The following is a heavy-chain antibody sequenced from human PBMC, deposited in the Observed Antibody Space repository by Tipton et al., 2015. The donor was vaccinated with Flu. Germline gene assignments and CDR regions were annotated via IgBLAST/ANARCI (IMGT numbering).Heavy chain of an antibody. CDR3: ARRDYSNYVSDPKSWFDP. CDR1: GDSISSDYH. V-gene: IGHV4-38-2*01. CDR2: VSRSGST. J-gene: IGHJ5*02. D-gene: IGHD4-11*01. Sequence: LRLSCAVSGDSISSDYHWGWIRQFPGKGLEWIGTVSRSGSTIYNPSLKSRVSISIDRSKNQFSLNLRSVTAADMAVYYCARRDYSNYVSDPKSWFDPWGQGTLVTASS.